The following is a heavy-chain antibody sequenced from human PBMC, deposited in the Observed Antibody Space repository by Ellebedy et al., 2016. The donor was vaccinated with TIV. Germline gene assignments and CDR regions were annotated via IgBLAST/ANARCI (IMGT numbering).Heavy chain of an antibody. D-gene: IGHD3-22*01. CDR1: GFIFSSFA. V-gene: IGHV3-23*01. CDR2: IGGSGSRA. Sequence: GESLKISCDASGFIFSSFAMSWVRQAPGKGLEWVSAIGGSGSRAYYADSVNGRFTISRDNPRSMMYLQMNSLRAEDTALYYCAKGRKLIRSSSLDYWGQGTLVTVSS. CDR3: AKGRKLIRSSSLDY. J-gene: IGHJ4*02.